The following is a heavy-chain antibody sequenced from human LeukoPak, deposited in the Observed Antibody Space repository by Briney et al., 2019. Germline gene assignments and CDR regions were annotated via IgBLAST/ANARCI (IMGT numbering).Heavy chain of an antibody. J-gene: IGHJ6*04. Sequence: GGSLRLSCAASGFSFSSHGMNWVRQAPGKGLEWVSGIGGSGDKTYYADSVKGRFTISRDNSKNTLSLQMNSLRAEDTAVYYCAELGITMIGGVWGKGTTVTISS. V-gene: IGHV3-23*01. CDR2: IGGSGDKT. CDR3: AELGITMIGGV. D-gene: IGHD3-10*02. CDR1: GFSFSSHG.